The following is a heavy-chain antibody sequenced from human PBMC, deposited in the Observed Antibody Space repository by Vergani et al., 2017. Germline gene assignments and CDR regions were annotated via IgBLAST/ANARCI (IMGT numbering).Heavy chain of an antibody. Sequence: QVQLQESGPGLVKPSQTLSLTCTVSGGPITSSSYYWGWIRQPPGKGLEWMGYVSFRGVTLYDPSVKVRMTISLNTSSNQFSLYLTSVTASETAVYYCARSRIYYGAGSPDYWGQGTLVTVSS. CDR2: VSFRGVT. J-gene: IGHJ4*02. D-gene: IGHD3-10*01. CDR1: GGPITSSSYY. CDR3: ARSRIYYGAGSPDY. V-gene: IGHV4-61*05.